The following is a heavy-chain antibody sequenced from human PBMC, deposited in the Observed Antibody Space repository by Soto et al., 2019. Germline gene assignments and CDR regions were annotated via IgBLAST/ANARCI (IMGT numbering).Heavy chain of an antibody. CDR1: GFTFSDYW. CDR3: ARGIRGKYGMDV. J-gene: IGHJ6*02. Sequence: EVQLVESGGGLVQPGGSLRLSCATSGFTFSDYWIHWVRQAPGKGLVWVSRINGDGSRSDYADSVKGRFTIYRDNAENTVYLQMNSLSAEDTAVYFCARGIRGKYGMDVWGHGTTLTVSS. V-gene: IGHV3-74*01. CDR2: INGDGSRS. D-gene: IGHD3-10*01.